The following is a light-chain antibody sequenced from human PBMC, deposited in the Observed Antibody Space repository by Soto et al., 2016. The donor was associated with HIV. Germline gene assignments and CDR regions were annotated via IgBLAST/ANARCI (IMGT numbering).Light chain of an antibody. CDR2: KAS. V-gene: IGKV1-5*03. J-gene: IGKJ1*01. CDR1: QSISTW. CDR3: QQYNSSPST. Sequence: DVQMTQSPSTLSASVGDRVSITCRASQSISTWLAWYQQKPGKAPTLLVYKASTLEYGVPSRFSGSGSGTEFTLTITSLQPDDFAIYYCQQYNSSPSTFGQGTKVDIK.